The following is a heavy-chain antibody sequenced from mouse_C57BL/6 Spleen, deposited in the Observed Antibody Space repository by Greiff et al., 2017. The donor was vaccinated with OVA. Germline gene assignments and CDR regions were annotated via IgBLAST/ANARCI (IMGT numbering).Heavy chain of an antibody. CDR1: GYSITSGYD. J-gene: IGHJ3*01. V-gene: IGHV3-1*01. D-gene: IGHD2-1*01. CDR2: ISFSGST. CDR3: ASYYGNHFAY. Sequence: EVQLQESGPGMVKPSQSLSLTCTVTGYSITSGYDWHWIRHFPGNKLEWMGYISFSGSTNYNPSLKSRISITHDTSKNHFFLKLNSVTTEDTATYYCASYYGNHFAYWGQGTLVTVSA.